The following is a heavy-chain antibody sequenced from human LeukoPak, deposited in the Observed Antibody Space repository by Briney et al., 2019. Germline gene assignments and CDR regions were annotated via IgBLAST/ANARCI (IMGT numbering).Heavy chain of an antibody. CDR3: ARGRGYSYGYLDY. J-gene: IGHJ4*02. CDR2: MNPNSDNT. CDR1: GYTFTSCD. D-gene: IGHD5-18*01. Sequence: ASVKVSCKASGYTFTSCDINWVRQATGQGLEWMGWMNPNSDNTGYAQKFQGRVTMTRNTSISTAYMELSSLRSDDTAVYYCARGRGYSYGYLDYWGQGTLVTVSS. V-gene: IGHV1-8*01.